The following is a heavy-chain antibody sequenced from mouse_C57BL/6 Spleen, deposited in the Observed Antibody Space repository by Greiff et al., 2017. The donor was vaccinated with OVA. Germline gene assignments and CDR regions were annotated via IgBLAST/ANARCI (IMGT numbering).Heavy chain of an antibody. CDR3: ASGLLPDY. CDR2: IDPSDSYT. CDR1: GYTFTSYW. Sequence: QVQLKQPGAELVMPGASVKLSCKASGYTFTSYWMHWVKQRPGQGLEWIGEIDPSDSYTNYNQKFKGKSTLTVDKSSSTAYMQLSSLTSEDSAVYYCASGLLPDYWGQGTTLTVSS. D-gene: IGHD2-3*01. V-gene: IGHV1-69*01. J-gene: IGHJ2*01.